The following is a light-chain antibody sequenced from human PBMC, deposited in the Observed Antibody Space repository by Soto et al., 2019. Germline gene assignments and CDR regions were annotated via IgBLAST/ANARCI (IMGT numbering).Light chain of an antibody. J-gene: IGLJ3*02. CDR1: SRDIGRYNY. CDR3: SSYAGSFTLL. CDR2: EVS. V-gene: IGLV2-14*01. Sequence: QSALTQPASVSGSPGQSVTISCTGTSRDIGRYNYVSWYQHHPGKAPKLMIYEVSNRPSAVSNRFSGSKSDNTASLTISGLQAVDEAHYYCSSYAGSFTLLFGGGTKLTVL.